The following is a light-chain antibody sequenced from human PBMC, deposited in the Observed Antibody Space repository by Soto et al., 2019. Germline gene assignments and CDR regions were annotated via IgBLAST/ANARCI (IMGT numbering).Light chain of an antibody. J-gene: IGKJ2*01. CDR1: QSINNNY. CDR2: GES. V-gene: IGKV3-20*01. Sequence: EIVLPQSPGTLSLSPGERVTLSCRASQSINNNYLAWYQHKPGQAPRLIVYGESARATGIPDRFSGSGSGTDFTLTISRLEPEDFAVYYCQQYSSLYTFGQGTKLEIK. CDR3: QQYSSLYT.